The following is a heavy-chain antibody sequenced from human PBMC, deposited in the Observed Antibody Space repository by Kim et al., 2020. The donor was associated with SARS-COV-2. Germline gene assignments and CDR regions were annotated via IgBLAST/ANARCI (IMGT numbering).Heavy chain of an antibody. CDR3: ARDILLTSRDH. Sequence: GGSLRLSCVASGITFRASTMHWVRQAPGKGLEWVAMICSDGSYKYYADSVKGRFTISRDNSNEMLYLQMNSLRAEDTAVYYCARDILLTSRDHWGQGTLVIVSS. J-gene: IGHJ4*02. V-gene: IGHV3-33*01. D-gene: IGHD4-17*01. CDR2: ICSDGSYK. CDR1: GITFRAST.